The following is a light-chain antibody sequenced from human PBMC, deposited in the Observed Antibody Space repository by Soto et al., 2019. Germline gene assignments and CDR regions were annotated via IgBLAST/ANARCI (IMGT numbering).Light chain of an antibody. V-gene: IGLV2-23*01. CDR1: SSDIGSYNL. CDR2: EGS. J-gene: IGLJ3*02. Sequence: QSALTQPASVSVSPGQSITISCTGTSSDIGSYNLVSWYQQHPGKAPKFMIYEGSKRPSGVSNRFSGSKSGNTASLTISGLQAEDEADYYCCSYAGSSSWVFGGGTKLTVL. CDR3: CSYAGSSSWV.